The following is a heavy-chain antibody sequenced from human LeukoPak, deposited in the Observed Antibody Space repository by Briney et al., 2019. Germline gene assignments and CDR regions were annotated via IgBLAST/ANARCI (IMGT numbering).Heavy chain of an antibody. D-gene: IGHD3-3*01. Sequence: SETLSLTCTVSGGSISSSSYYWGWIRQPPGKGLEWIGRIYYSGSTYYNPSLKSRVTISVDTSKNQFSLKLSSVTAADTAVYYCARVPTYYDFWSGSSGMDAFDIWGQGTMVTVSS. CDR2: IYYSGST. CDR3: ARVPTYYDFWSGSSGMDAFDI. CDR1: GGSISSSSYY. J-gene: IGHJ3*02. V-gene: IGHV4-39*07.